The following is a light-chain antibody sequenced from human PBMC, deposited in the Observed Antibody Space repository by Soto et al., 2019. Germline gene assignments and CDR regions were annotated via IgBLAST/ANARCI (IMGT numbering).Light chain of an antibody. J-gene: IGKJ1*01. CDR2: AAS. V-gene: IGKV3-20*01. CDR3: RHYVNSQWT. Sequence: EIVLTQSPGTLSLSTGERATLSCRPSQSVSSIYLDWFQQKPGQAPRLLIYAASSRATGIPDRFSGGASATDFTLTISRLEPEDFAVYYCRHYVNSQWTFGQGTKVEIK. CDR1: QSVSSIY.